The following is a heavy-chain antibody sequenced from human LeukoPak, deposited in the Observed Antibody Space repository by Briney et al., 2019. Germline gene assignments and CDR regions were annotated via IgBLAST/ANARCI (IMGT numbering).Heavy chain of an antibody. V-gene: IGHV3-23*01. J-gene: IGHJ4*02. CDR2: ISGSGGST. D-gene: IGHD3-22*01. Sequence: PGGSLRLSCAASGFTFSSYAMSWVRQAPGKGLEWVSAISGSGGSTYYADSVKGRFTISRDNSKNTLYLQMNSLKTEDTAVYYCARVRYYYDSSGYSYYFDYWGQGTLVTVSS. CDR1: GFTFSSYA. CDR3: ARVRYYYDSSGYSYYFDY.